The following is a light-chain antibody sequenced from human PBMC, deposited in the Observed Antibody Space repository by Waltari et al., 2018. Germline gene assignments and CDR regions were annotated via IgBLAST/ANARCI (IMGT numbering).Light chain of an antibody. CDR3: QQYNNWLFT. V-gene: IGKV3-15*01. CDR1: QSVSSN. J-gene: IGKJ3*01. Sequence: EIVMTQSPATLSVSPWERATLSCRASQSVSSNSAWYQQKPGQAPRLLIYGASTRATGIPARFSGSGSGTEFTLTISSMQSEDFAVYYCQQYNNWLFTFGLGTKVDIK. CDR2: GAS.